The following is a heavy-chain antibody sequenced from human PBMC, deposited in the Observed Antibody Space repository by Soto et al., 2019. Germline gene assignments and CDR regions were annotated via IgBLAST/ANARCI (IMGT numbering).Heavy chain of an antibody. CDR3: ARDPYCSGGSCPASLDY. D-gene: IGHD2-15*01. V-gene: IGHV3-7*01. CDR2: IKQDGSEK. J-gene: IGHJ4*02. Sequence: GGSLRLSCAASGFTFSSYWMSWVRQAPGKGLEWVANIKQDGSEKYYVDSVKGRFTISRDNAKNSLYLQMNSLRAEDTAVYYCARDPYCSGGSCPASLDYWGQGTLVTVSS. CDR1: GFTFSSYW.